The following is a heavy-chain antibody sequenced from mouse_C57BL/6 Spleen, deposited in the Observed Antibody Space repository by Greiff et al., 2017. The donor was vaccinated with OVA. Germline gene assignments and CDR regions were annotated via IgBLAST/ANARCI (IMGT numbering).Heavy chain of an antibody. V-gene: IGHV1-76*01. CDR1: GYTFTDYY. CDR3: ARYDYDVLYYAMDY. Sequence: QVQLKQSGAELVRPGASVKLSCKASGYTFTDYYINWVKQRPGQGLEWIARIYPGSGNTYYNEKFKGKATLTAEKSSSTAYMQLSSLTSEDSAVYFCARYDYDVLYYAMDYWGQGTSVTVSS. CDR2: IYPGSGNT. J-gene: IGHJ4*01. D-gene: IGHD2-4*01.